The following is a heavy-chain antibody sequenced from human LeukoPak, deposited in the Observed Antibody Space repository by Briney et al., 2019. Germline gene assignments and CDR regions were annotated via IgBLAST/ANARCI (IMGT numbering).Heavy chain of an antibody. V-gene: IGHV1-18*01. Sequence: GASVKVSCKASGYTFTSYGISWVRQAPGQGLEWMGWISAYNGNTNYAQRLQGRVTMTTDTSTSTAYMELRSLRSDDTAVYYCARYIVGANRPVDYWAREPWSPSPQ. CDR2: ISAYNGNT. CDR3: ARYIVGANRPVDY. D-gene: IGHD1-26*01. J-gene: IGHJ4*02. CDR1: GYTFTSYG.